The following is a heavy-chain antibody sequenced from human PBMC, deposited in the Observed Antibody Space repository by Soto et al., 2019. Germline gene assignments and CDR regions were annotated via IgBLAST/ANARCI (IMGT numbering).Heavy chain of an antibody. CDR3: ASHYDMWSGYLSPVDY. CDR2: IDTSGTKI. Sequence: QVQLVESGGDLVKPGGSLRLSCAASGYTFSDYYMSWIRQAPGKGLEWISYIDTSGTKIYYADSVKCRFTITRDNAKNSLYLEMNSLRDADTAVYYCASHYDMWSGYLSPVDYWGQGTLVTVSS. V-gene: IGHV3-11*01. J-gene: IGHJ4*02. CDR1: GYTFSDYY. D-gene: IGHD3-3*01.